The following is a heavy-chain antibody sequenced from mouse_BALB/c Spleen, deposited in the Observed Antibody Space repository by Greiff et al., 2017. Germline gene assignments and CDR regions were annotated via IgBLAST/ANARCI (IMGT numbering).Heavy chain of an antibody. CDR1: GFSLTSYG. V-gene: IGHV2-2*02. Sequence: QVQLQQSGPGLVQPSQSLSITCTVSGFSLTSYGVHWVRQSPGKGLEWLGVIWSGGSTDYNAAFISRLSISKDNSKSQVFFKMNSLQANDTAIYYCARNDYRYDGAYWGQGTLVTVSA. D-gene: IGHD2-14*01. CDR2: IWSGGST. J-gene: IGHJ3*01. CDR3: ARNDYRYDGAY.